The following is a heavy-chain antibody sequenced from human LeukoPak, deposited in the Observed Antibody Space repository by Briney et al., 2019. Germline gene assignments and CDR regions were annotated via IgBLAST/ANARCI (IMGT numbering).Heavy chain of an antibody. CDR2: INWNGDST. Sequence: RPGGALRLSCAASGFSFDHYVLTWVRQAPWKGLEWVSGINWNGDSTDYADSVKGRFTISRDNAKNSPYLQMNRLRAEDTALYYCASELRVVKTGSLDLWGQGTMVTVSS. V-gene: IGHV3-20*04. CDR1: GFSFDHYV. CDR3: ASELRVVKTGSLDL. J-gene: IGHJ5*02. D-gene: IGHD3-9*01.